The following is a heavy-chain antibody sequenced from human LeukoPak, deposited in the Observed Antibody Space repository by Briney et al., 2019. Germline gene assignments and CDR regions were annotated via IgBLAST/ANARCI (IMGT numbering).Heavy chain of an antibody. CDR1: GFTFSSYA. D-gene: IGHD6-13*01. V-gene: IGHV3-23*01. CDR3: ATHRYSSSWSDY. CDR2: ISGSGGST. J-gene: IGHJ4*02. Sequence: GGSLRLSCAASGFTFSSYAMSWVRQAPGKGLEWVSAISGSGGSTYYADSVKGRFTISRDNSKNTPYLQMNSLRAEDTAVYYCATHRYSSSWSDYWGQGTLVTVSS.